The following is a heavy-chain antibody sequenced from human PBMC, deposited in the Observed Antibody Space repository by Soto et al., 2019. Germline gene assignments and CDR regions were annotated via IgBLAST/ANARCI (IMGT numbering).Heavy chain of an antibody. CDR3: ARGLGYYDSSGYITH. CDR1: VGSISSGGYY. Sequence: SETLFLTCTVSVGSISSGGYYWSWFRQHPGKGLEWIGYIYYSGSTYYNPSLKSRVTISVDTSKNQFSLKLSSVTAADTALYYCARGLGYYDSSGYITHWGQGTLVTVSS. CDR2: IYYSGST. V-gene: IGHV4-31*03. D-gene: IGHD3-22*01. J-gene: IGHJ4*02.